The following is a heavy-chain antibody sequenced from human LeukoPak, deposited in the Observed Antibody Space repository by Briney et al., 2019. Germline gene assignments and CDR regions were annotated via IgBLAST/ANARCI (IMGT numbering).Heavy chain of an antibody. J-gene: IGHJ4*02. CDR1: SSGDYY. CDR3: AKEPSYCSGGSCYDY. CDR2: ISWNSGSI. V-gene: IGHV3-9*01. Sequence: SSGDYYWSWIRQPPGKGLEWVSGISWNSGSIGYADSVKGRFTISRDNAKNSLYLQMNSLRAEDTALYYCAKEPSYCSGGSCYDYWGQGTLVTVSS. D-gene: IGHD2-15*01.